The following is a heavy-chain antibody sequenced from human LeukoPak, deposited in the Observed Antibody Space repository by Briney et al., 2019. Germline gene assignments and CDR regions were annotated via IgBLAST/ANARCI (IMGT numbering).Heavy chain of an antibody. V-gene: IGHV1-18*04. CDR1: GYTFTSYG. Sequence: ASVKVSCKASGYTFTSYGISWVRQAPGQGLEWMGRISAYNGNTNYAQKLQGRVTMTTDTSTSTAYMELRSLRSDDTAVYYCASDHTPNDYGDYGSGMDVWGKGTTVTVSS. D-gene: IGHD4-17*01. J-gene: IGHJ6*04. CDR3: ASDHTPNDYGDYGSGMDV. CDR2: ISAYNGNT.